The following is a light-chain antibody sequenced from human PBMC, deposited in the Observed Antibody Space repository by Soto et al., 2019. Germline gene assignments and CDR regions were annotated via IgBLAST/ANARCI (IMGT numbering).Light chain of an antibody. V-gene: IGLV4-60*02. J-gene: IGLJ2*01. CDR1: SGHSTYI. CDR3: ETWDTNVVV. Sequence: QPVLTQSSSASASLGSSVKLTCTLSSGHSTYIIAWHQQQPGKAPRYLMKLEGSGSYNKGSGIPDRFSGSSSGAARYLTISNLQYDDESDYYCETWDTNVVVFGGGTKLTVL. CDR2: LEGSGSY.